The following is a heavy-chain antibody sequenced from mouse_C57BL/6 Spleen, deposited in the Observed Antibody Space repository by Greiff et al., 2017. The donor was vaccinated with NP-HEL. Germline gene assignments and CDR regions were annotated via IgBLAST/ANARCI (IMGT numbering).Heavy chain of an antibody. J-gene: IGHJ4*01. CDR1: GYTFTDYY. CDR3: ARSGYGSSPLYWAMDY. D-gene: IGHD1-1*01. V-gene: IGHV1-77*01. CDR2: IGPGSGST. Sequence: QVQLQQSGAELVKPGASVKISCKASGYTFTDYYINWVKQRPGQGLEWIGKIGPGSGSTYYNEKFKGKATLTADKSSSTAYMQLSSLTSEDSAVYFCARSGYGSSPLYWAMDYWGQGTSVTVSS.